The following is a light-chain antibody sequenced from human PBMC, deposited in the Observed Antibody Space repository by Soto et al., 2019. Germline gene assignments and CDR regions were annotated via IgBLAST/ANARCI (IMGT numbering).Light chain of an antibody. Sequence: VFSQFADTLSFSPWERPTLSCMVSKSFSRSYLAWYQQKSGQAPRLLIYGASSRATGIPDRFSRSGSGTDFTFTISRLEPEDSVVYYCQEYGRSSRTFGQRSK. CDR2: GAS. CDR3: QEYGRSSRT. CDR1: KSFSRSY. J-gene: IGKJ1*01. V-gene: IGKV3-20*01.